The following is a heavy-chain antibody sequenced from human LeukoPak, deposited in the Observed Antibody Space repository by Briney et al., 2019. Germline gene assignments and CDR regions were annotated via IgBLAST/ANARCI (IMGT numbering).Heavy chain of an antibody. CDR3: ARGDVWSGYYMYYFDY. Sequence: GGSMRLSCVASAFTFSNYAMRWVRQAPVKGLEWLAVIPYDGNNKFYADSVKGRFTISRDNSKDTLYLQMNSQRDEDTAVYYCARGDVWSGYYMYYFDYWGQGTLVTVSS. CDR1: AFTFSNYA. CDR2: IPYDGNNK. J-gene: IGHJ4*02. D-gene: IGHD3-3*01. V-gene: IGHV3-30-3*01.